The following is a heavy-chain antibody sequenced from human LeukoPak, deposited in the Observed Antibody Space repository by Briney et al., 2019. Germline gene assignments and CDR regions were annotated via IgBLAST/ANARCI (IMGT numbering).Heavy chain of an antibody. J-gene: IGHJ4*02. CDR1: GYTFTSYG. D-gene: IGHD2-2*01. Sequence: ASVKVSCKASGYTFTSYGISWVRQAPGQGLEWMGWISAYNGNTNYAQKLQGRVTMTTDTSTSTAYMELRSLRSDDTAVYYCARYGPRYCSSTSCPSFVPHFDYWGQGTLVTVSS. CDR3: ARYGPRYCSSTSCPSFVPHFDY. CDR2: ISAYNGNT. V-gene: IGHV1-18*01.